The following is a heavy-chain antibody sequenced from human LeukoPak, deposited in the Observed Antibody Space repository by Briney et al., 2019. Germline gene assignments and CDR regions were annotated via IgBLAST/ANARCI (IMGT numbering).Heavy chain of an antibody. D-gene: IGHD5-18*01. CDR2: VSYTGNT. J-gene: IGHJ4*02. CDR3: ARGRYTYGNAFDY. CDR1: GGSISSSSYY. V-gene: IGHV4-39*07. Sequence: SETLSLTCTVSGGSISSSSYYWGWVRQPPGRWLEWLGSVSYTGNTYYNPSLKSRVTISVATSKNQFSLKLTSVTAADTAVYYCARGRYTYGNAFDYGGQGPLSPSPQ.